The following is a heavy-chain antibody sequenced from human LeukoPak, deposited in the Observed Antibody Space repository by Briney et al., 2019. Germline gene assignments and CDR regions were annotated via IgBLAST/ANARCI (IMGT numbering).Heavy chain of an antibody. J-gene: IGHJ4*02. CDR2: IYSGGST. CDR1: GFTVSSNY. V-gene: IGHV3-53*01. Sequence: GGSLRLSCAASGFTVSSNYMSWVRQAPGKGLERGSVIYSGGSTYYADSVKGRFTISRDNSKNTLYLQMNSLRAEDTAVYYCASSRITMVRGVIIPDYWGQGTLVTVSS. D-gene: IGHD3-10*01. CDR3: ASSRITMVRGVIIPDY.